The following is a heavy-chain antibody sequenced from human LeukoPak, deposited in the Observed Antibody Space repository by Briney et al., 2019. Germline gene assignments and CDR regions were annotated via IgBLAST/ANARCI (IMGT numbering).Heavy chain of an antibody. Sequence: SGGSLRLSCAASGFTFSNYWMHWVRQAPGEALMWVSRIKSDGSSTTYADSVKGRFTISRDNAKNTLYLQMNSLRAEDTAVYYCSRDSLSPCGGDCYSGLDVWGQGTTVTVSS. V-gene: IGHV3-74*01. D-gene: IGHD2-21*02. CDR3: SRDSLSPCGGDCYSGLDV. CDR1: GFTFSNYW. CDR2: IKSDGSST. J-gene: IGHJ6*02.